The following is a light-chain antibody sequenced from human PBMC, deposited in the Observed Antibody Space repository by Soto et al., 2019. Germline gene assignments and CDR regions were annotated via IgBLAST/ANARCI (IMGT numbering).Light chain of an antibody. CDR2: GAS. CDR3: QQDGSSPLT. J-gene: IGKJ4*01. Sequence: ETVLTPSHAPLSLSPGERATLSCSASQSVSSSYLAWYQQKPGQAPRLLIYGASSRATGIPDRFSGSGSGTDFTLTISRLEPEDFAVYYCQQDGSSPLTFGGGTKVDIK. V-gene: IGKV3-20*01. CDR1: QSVSSSY.